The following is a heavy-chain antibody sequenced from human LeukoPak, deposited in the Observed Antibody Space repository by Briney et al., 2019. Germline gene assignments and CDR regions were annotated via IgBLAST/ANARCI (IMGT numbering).Heavy chain of an antibody. J-gene: IGHJ5*02. V-gene: IGHV3-23*01. CDR3: ARVAGWHWFDP. D-gene: IGHD6-19*01. Sequence: GGALRLSCAASGFTFSSYDMTWVRQAPGRGLEWVSSIRPSGDNTYHGDSVKGRFTISRDNSKNTVYLQMNNMRVDDTAVYYCARVAGWHWFDPWGQGTLVTVSS. CDR1: GFTFSSYD. CDR2: IRPSGDNT.